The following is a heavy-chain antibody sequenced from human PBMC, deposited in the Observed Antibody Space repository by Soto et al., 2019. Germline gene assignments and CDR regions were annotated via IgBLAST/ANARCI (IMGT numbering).Heavy chain of an antibody. Sequence: QVQLVQSGAEVKKPGASVKVSCKASGYTFTSYGISWVRQAPGQGLEWMGWISAYNGNTSYAQKLQGRVTMTTDTSTSTGSMELRSLSSDDTAVYYCAREGPRYGMDVWGQGTTVTVSS. J-gene: IGHJ6*02. CDR1: GYTFTSYG. CDR2: ISAYNGNT. CDR3: AREGPRYGMDV. V-gene: IGHV1-18*01.